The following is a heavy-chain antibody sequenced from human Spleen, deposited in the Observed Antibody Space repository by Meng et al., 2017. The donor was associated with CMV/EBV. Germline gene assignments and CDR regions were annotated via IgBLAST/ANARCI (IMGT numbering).Heavy chain of an antibody. CDR3: ARQGAGSNNIHNYYGLDV. J-gene: IGHJ6*02. CDR1: GYTFTGYY. D-gene: IGHD4-11*01. Sequence: ASVKVSCKASGYTFTGYYMHWVRQAPGQGLEWMGWINPNSGGTNYAQKFQGRVTMTRDTSISTAYMELSRLRSDDTAVYYCARQGAGSNNIHNYYGLDVWGQGTTVTVSS. CDR2: INPNSGGT. V-gene: IGHV1-2*02.